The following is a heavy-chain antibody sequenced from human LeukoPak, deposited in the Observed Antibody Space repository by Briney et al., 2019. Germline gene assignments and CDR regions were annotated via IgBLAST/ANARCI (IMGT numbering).Heavy chain of an antibody. J-gene: IGHJ5*02. CDR1: DGSISSYY. CDR2: IYYSGST. V-gene: IGHV4-59*08. D-gene: IGHD3-22*01. CDR3: ASHNYYDSSGYREGNWFDP. Sequence: SETLSLTCTVSDGSISSYYWSWIRQPPGKGLEWIGYIYYSGSTNYNPSLKSRVTISVDTSKNQFSLKLSSVTAADTAVYYCASHNYYDSSGYREGNWFDPWGQGTLVTVSS.